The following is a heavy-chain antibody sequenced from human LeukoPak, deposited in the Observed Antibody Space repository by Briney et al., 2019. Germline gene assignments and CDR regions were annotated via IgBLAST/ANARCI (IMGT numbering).Heavy chain of an antibody. V-gene: IGHV3-7*01. CDR1: GFTFSSYS. CDR3: ARDPNSSGWYKPFDY. CDR2: IKQDGSEK. D-gene: IGHD6-19*01. J-gene: IGHJ4*02. Sequence: GGSLRLSCAASGFTFSSYSMNWVRQAPGKGLEWVANIKQDGSEKYYVDSVKGRFTISRDNAKNSLYLQMNSLRAEDTAVYYCARDPNSSGWYKPFDYWGQGTLVTVSS.